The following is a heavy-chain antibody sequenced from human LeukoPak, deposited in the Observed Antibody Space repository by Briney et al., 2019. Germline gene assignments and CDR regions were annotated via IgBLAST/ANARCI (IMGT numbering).Heavy chain of an antibody. Sequence: PSETLSLTCTVSGGSISSYYWSRIRQPPGKGLEWIGYIYYSGSTNYNPSLKSRVTISVDTSKNQFSLKLSSVTAADTAVYYCARASGWLDYWGQGTLVTVSS. J-gene: IGHJ4*02. V-gene: IGHV4-59*08. CDR3: ARASGWLDY. D-gene: IGHD6-19*01. CDR2: IYYSGST. CDR1: GGSISSYY.